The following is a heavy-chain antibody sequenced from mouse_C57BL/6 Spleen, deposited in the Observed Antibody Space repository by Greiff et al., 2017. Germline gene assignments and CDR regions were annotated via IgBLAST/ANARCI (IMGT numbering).Heavy chain of an antibody. CDR1: GFTFSSYG. V-gene: IGHV5-6*01. J-gene: IGHJ2*01. Sequence: EVMLVESGGDLVKPGGSLKLSCAASGFTFSSYGMSWVRQTPDKRLEWVATISSGGSYTYYPDSVKGQSTISRDKAKSTLYLQMSSLKSEDTAMYYCARHDSSGLDYWGQGTTLTVSS. D-gene: IGHD3-2*02. CDR3: ARHDSSGLDY. CDR2: ISSGGSYT.